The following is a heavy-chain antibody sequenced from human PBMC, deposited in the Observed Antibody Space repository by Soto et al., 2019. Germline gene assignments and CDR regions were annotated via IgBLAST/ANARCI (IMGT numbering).Heavy chain of an antibody. CDR2: INPSGGST. D-gene: IGHD3-3*01. J-gene: IGHJ4*02. V-gene: IGHV1-46*03. Sequence: KVSCKASGYTFTSYYMHWVRQAPGQGLEWMGIINPSGGSTSYAQKFQGRVTMTRDTSTSTVYMELSSLRSEDTAVYYCARGFLEWLPQPYYFDYWGQGTLVTVSS. CDR3: ARGFLEWLPQPYYFDY. CDR1: GYTFTSYY.